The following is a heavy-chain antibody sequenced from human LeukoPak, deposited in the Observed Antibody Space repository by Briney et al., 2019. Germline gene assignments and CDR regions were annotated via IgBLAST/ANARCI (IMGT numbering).Heavy chain of an antibody. CDR3: ARDSVDTAMVTTHYGMDV. V-gene: IGHV4-59*01. J-gene: IGHJ6*02. CDR2: IYYSGST. CDR1: GGSISSYY. Sequence: PSETLSLTCTVSGGSISSYYWSWIRQPPGKGLEWIGYIYYSGSTNYNPSLKSRVTISVDTSKNQFSLKLSSVTAADTAVYYCARDSVDTAMVTTHYGMDVWGQGTTVTVSS. D-gene: IGHD5-18*01.